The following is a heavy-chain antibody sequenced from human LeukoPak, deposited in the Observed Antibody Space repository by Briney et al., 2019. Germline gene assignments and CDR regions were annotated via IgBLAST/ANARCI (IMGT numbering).Heavy chain of an antibody. J-gene: IGHJ4*02. V-gene: IGHV1-18*01. CDR2: ISAYNGNT. Sequence: ASVKVSCKASGYTFTSYGISWVRQAPGQGLEWMGWISAYNGNTNYAQKLQGRVTMTTDTSTSTAYMELRSLRSDDTAVYYCARARSHDYGDYGRFDYWGQGTLVTVSS. D-gene: IGHD4-17*01. CDR1: GYTFTSYG. CDR3: ARARSHDYGDYGRFDY.